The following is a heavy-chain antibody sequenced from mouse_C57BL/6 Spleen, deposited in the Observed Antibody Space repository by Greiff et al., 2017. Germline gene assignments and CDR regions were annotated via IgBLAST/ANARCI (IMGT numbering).Heavy chain of an antibody. Sequence: QVQLQQPGAELMKPGASVKLSCKATGYTFTGYWIEWVKQRPGHGLEWIGEILPGRGSTNYNEKFKGKATFTADKSSNTAYMQLSSLTTEDSAVYYCSRRVAGRRFDYWGQGTTVTVSA. CDR2: ILPGRGST. D-gene: IGHD1-1*01. CDR1: GYTFTGYW. V-gene: IGHV1-9*01. CDR3: SRRVAGRRFDY. J-gene: IGHJ3*01.